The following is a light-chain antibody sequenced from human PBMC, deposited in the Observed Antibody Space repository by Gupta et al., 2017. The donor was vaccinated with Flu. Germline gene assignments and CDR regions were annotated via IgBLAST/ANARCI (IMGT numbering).Light chain of an antibody. V-gene: IGKV3-20*01. CDR2: GAS. CDR1: QSVTSSY. Sequence: EIVLTQSPGTLSLSPGERATLSCRASQSVTSSYLAWYQQKPGQAPRLLIYGASNRATGIPDRFSGSGSGTDFTLTISRLEPEDFAVYYCQQYGSSPRFGGGTKVEIK. J-gene: IGKJ4*01. CDR3: QQYGSSPR.